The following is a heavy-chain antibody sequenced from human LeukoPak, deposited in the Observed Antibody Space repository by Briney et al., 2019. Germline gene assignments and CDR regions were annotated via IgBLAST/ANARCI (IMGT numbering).Heavy chain of an antibody. CDR2: IYYSGST. Sequence: SETLSLTCTVSGGSISSSSYYWGWIRQPPGKGLEWIGSIYYSGSTYYNPSLKSRVTISVDMSKNQFSLKLSSVTAADTAVYFCVRGGSGYDQFDYWGQGTLVTVSS. CDR3: VRGGSGYDQFDY. D-gene: IGHD5-12*01. V-gene: IGHV4-39*07. J-gene: IGHJ4*02. CDR1: GGSISSSSYY.